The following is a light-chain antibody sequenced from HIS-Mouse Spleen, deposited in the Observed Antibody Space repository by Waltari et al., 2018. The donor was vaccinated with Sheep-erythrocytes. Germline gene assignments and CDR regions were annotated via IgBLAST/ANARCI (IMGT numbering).Light chain of an antibody. J-gene: IGLJ2*01. V-gene: IGLV2-23*03. Sequence: QSALTQPASVSGSPGQSITISCTGTSSDVGSYNLFSWYQQNPGKAPKLMIYEGSKRPSGVSNRFSGSKSGNTASLTISGLQAEDEADYYCCSYAGSSTFHVVFGGGTKLTVL. CDR1: SSDVGSYNL. CDR3: CSYAGSSTFHVV. CDR2: EGS.